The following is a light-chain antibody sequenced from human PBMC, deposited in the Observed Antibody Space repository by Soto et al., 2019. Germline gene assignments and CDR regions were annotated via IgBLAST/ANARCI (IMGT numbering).Light chain of an antibody. CDR1: SSDVGAYNY. Sequence: QSALTQPASVSGSPGQSITISCTGTSSDVGAYNYVSWYQQHPGKAPKLMIYEVSNRPSGVSHRFSGSKSGSTASLTISGLQAEDEADYYGSSYTSTYTYVFGTGTKV. J-gene: IGLJ1*01. CDR3: SSYTSTYTYV. V-gene: IGLV2-14*01. CDR2: EVS.